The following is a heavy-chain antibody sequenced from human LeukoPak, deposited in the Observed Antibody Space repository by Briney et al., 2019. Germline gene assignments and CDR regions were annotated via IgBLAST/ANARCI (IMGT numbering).Heavy chain of an antibody. CDR2: IIPMYDIK. CDR1: GATFTSKT. CDR3: VRDRIVGPMESAFDI. D-gene: IGHD1-26*01. J-gene: IGHJ3*02. V-gene: IGHV1-69*04. Sequence: SVKVSCKASGATFTSKTISWVRQAPGQGLEWMGRIIPMYDIKDYAQKFQGRVTITANKSTSTAYMELSSLTSEDTAVYYCVRDRIVGPMESAFDIWGQGTMVTVSP.